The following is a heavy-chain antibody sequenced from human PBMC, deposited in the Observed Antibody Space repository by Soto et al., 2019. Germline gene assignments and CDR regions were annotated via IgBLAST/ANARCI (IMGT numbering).Heavy chain of an antibody. CDR2: MSENGVSI. CDR3: ARRYCRGVSCKGNDGFDI. D-gene: IGHD2-15*01. Sequence: QVQLEESGGGVVEPGGALRLSCEVFGFTISSHVIHWVRQAPGKGLEWVAVMSENGVSIYYSDSVKGRFTISRDNSKNTQYLQMNSLRREDTAMYYCARRYCRGVSCKGNDGFDIWGQGTMVTVSA. V-gene: IGHV3-30*19. CDR1: GFTISSHV. J-gene: IGHJ3*02.